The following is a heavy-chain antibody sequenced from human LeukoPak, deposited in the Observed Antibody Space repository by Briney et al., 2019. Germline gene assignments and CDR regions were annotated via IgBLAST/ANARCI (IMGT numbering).Heavy chain of an antibody. Sequence: ASVKVSCKVSGYTLTELSMHWVRQAPGKGLEWMGGFDPEDGETIYAQKFQGRVTMTEDTSTDTAYMELSSLRSEDTAVYYYATPRESYDILTGYPGFDYWGQGTLVTVSS. CDR1: GYTLTELS. CDR2: FDPEDGET. V-gene: IGHV1-24*01. J-gene: IGHJ4*02. CDR3: ATPRESYDILTGYPGFDY. D-gene: IGHD3-9*01.